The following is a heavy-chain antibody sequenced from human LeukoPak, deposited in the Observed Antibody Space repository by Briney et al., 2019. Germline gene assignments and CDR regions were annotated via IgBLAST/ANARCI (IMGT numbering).Heavy chain of an antibody. D-gene: IGHD3-22*01. J-gene: IGHJ3*02. CDR3: AKENRLTYYYDSSGNWI. CDR1: GWTFSSYG. CDR2: ISYDGSNK. Sequence: GRSLRLSCAASGWTFSSYGMHWVRQAPGKGLEWVAVISYDGSNKYYAASVKGRFTISRDNSKNTLYLQMNSLRAEDTAVYYCAKENRLTYYYDSSGNWIWGQGTMVTVSS. V-gene: IGHV3-30*18.